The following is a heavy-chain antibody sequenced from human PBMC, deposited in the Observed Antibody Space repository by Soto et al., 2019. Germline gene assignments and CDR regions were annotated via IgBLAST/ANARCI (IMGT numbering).Heavy chain of an antibody. Sequence: SETLSLTCALYGGSFSGYYWSWIRQPPGKGLEWIGEINHSGSTNYNPSLKSRVTISVDTSKNQFSLKLSSVTAADTAVYYCAGPSSDCGGDCYYFDYWGQGALVTVS. D-gene: IGHD2-21*02. V-gene: IGHV4-34*01. CDR2: INHSGST. CDR3: AGPSSDCGGDCYYFDY. CDR1: GGSFSGYY. J-gene: IGHJ4*02.